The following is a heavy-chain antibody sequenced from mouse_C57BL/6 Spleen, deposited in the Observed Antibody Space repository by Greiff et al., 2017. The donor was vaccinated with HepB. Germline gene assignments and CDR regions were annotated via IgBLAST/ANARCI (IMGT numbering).Heavy chain of an antibody. J-gene: IGHJ4*01. Sequence: EVMLVESGGGLVQPGGSLSLSCAASGFTFTDYYMSWVRQPPGKALEWLGFIRNKANGYTTEYSASVKGRFTISRDNSQTFLYLQMRALRAEDSATYYCARPAQATLYYYAMDYWGQGTSVTVSS. V-gene: IGHV7-3*01. CDR3: ARPAQATLYYYAMDY. CDR1: GFTFTDYY. CDR2: IRNKANGYTT. D-gene: IGHD3-2*02.